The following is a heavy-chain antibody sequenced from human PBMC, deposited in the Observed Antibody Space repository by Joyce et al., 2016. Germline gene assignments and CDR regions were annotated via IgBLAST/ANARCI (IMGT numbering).Heavy chain of an antibody. J-gene: IGHJ4*02. CDR2: IYPGDSDT. V-gene: IGHV5-51*01. Sequence: EVRLEQSRAAMRKSGESLKISCEVSGYNFSSYYIGWVRQMPGKGLEWMGVIYPGDSDTTYSPAFQGLVTISVDKSISTAYLQWSSLKASDSAMYYCARQFRVHGGKGYFDLWGQGTLVTVSS. D-gene: IGHD4-23*01. CDR3: ARQFRVHGGKGYFDL. CDR1: GYNFSSYY.